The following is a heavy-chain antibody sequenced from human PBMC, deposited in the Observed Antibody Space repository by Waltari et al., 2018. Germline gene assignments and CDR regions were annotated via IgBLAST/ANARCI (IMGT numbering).Heavy chain of an antibody. CDR3: ARHKVVPAALDY. CDR1: GYSISSGYY. J-gene: IGHJ4*02. V-gene: IGHV4-38-2*01. D-gene: IGHD2-2*01. Sequence: QVQLQESGPGLVKPSETLSLTCAVSGYSISSGYYWGWIRQPPGKGLEWIGSIYHSGGTYYNPSLKSRVTISVDTSKNQFSLKLSSVTAADTAVYYCARHKVVPAALDYWGQGTLVTVSS. CDR2: IYHSGGT.